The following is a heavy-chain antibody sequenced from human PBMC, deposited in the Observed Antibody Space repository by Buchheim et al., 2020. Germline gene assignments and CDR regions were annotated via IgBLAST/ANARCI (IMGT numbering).Heavy chain of an antibody. J-gene: IGHJ4*02. CDR2: INHSGST. CDR3: ARSYPGLELLYYFDY. CDR1: GGSFSGYY. D-gene: IGHD1-7*01. V-gene: IGHV4-34*01. Sequence: QVQLQQWGAGLLKPSETLSLTCAVYGGSFSGYYWSWIRQPPGKGLEWIGEINHSGSTNYNPSLKSRVTISVDTSKNQFSLKLSSVTAADTAVYYCARSYPGLELLYYFDYWGQGTL.